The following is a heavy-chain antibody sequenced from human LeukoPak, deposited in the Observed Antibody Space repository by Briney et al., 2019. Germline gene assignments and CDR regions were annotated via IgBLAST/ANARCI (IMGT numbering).Heavy chain of an antibody. J-gene: IGHJ4*02. V-gene: IGHV3-30*01. CDR2: ISYDGSNK. Sequence: GRSLRLSCAASGFTFSSYAMHWVRQAPGKGLEWVAVISYDGSNKYYADSVKGRFTISRDNSKNTLYLQMNSLRAEDTAVYYCARTRPGDYDFWSGYYGMVDYWGQGTLVTVSS. CDR1: GFTFSSYA. D-gene: IGHD3-3*01. CDR3: ARTRPGDYDFWSGYYGMVDY.